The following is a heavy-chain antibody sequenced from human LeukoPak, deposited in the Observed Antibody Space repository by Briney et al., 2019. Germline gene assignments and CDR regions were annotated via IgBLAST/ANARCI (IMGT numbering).Heavy chain of an antibody. V-gene: IGHV1-2*02. Sequence: GASVKVSCKASGYTFTGYYMHWVRQAPGQGLEWMGWINPNSGGTNYAQKFQGRVTVTRDTSISTAYMELSSLRSEDTAVYYCAATKIQGITGTKVYYYYYMDVWGKGTTVTVSS. CDR2: INPNSGGT. CDR3: AATKIQGITGTKVYYYYYMDV. CDR1: GYTFTGYY. J-gene: IGHJ6*03. D-gene: IGHD1-7*01.